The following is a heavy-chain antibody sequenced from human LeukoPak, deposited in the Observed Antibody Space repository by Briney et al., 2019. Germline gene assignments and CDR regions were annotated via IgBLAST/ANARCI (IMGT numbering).Heavy chain of an antibody. CDR1: GYTFTSYY. CDR2: IHPIGGVT. Sequence: ASVKVSCKASGYTFTSYYMHWVRQAPGQGLEWMGLIHPIGGVTTYAQKFQGRVTVSRDTSTGTVYMELSSLTSDDTAIYYCARDFAVSSSWAWRLFFSWGQGTLVAVSS. J-gene: IGHJ5*02. CDR3: ARDFAVSSSWAWRLFFS. D-gene: IGHD6-13*01. V-gene: IGHV1-46*01.